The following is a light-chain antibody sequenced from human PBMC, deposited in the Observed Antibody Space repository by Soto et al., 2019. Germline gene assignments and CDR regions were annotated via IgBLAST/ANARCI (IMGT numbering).Light chain of an antibody. CDR1: SSNIGSTYD. CDR2: GNT. J-gene: IGLJ1*01. CDR3: QSYDDSLSVHYV. V-gene: IGLV1-40*01. Sequence: QSVLTQPPSVSGAPGQRVTISCTGSSSNIGSTYDVQWYQQLPGTAPKLLIHGNTTQPSGVPDRFSGSKSGTSASLAITGLQADDESDYYCQSYDDSLSVHYVFGTGTKLTVL.